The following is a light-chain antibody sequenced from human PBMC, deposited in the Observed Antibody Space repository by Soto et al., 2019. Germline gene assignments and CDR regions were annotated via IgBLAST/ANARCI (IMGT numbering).Light chain of an antibody. CDR3: LQRMNRTLR. Sequence: DILLTRSPCTIDLMHGQRATLSCRASETVSSYLLWYQQKPGQDPRLLIYDASERATGIPARFSGSGSETDFTLTISSLEPEDFGVYCCLQRMNRTLRFAQGTRLEIK. V-gene: IGKV3-11*01. J-gene: IGKJ5*01. CDR1: ETVSSY. CDR2: DAS.